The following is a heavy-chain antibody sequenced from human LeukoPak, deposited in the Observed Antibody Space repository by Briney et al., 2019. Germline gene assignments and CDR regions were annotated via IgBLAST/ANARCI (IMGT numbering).Heavy chain of an antibody. D-gene: IGHD2-2*01. CDR3: APLSYCSSTSCSDY. Sequence: PGRSLRLSCAASGFTFSSYGMHWVRQAPGKGLEWVAVISYDGSNKYYADSVKGRFTISRDNFKNTLYLQMNSLRAEDTAVYYCAPLSYCSSTSCSDYWGQGTLVTVSS. V-gene: IGHV3-30*03. CDR2: ISYDGSNK. CDR1: GFTFSSYG. J-gene: IGHJ4*02.